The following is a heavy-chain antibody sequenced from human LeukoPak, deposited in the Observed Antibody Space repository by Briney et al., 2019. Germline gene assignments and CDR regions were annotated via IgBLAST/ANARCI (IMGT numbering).Heavy chain of an antibody. D-gene: IGHD3-10*01. CDR3: ARVRSGSYYNRGNAFDI. J-gene: IGHJ3*02. V-gene: IGHV1-69*04. CDR1: GGTFSSYA. CDR2: IIPILGIA. Sequence: SVKVSCKASGGTFSSYAISWVRQAPGQGLEWMGRIIPILGIANYAQKFQGRVTITADKSTSTAYMELSSLRSEDTAVYYCARVRSGSYYNRGNAFDIWGQGTMVTVSS.